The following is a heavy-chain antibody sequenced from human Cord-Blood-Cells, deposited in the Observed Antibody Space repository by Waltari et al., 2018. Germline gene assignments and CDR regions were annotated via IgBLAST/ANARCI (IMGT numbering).Heavy chain of an antibody. V-gene: IGHV3-30*04. CDR3: ATPSSSWYYFDY. Sequence: VQLVESGGGLVQPGRSLRLSCTASGFTFGDYAIGWVRQAPGKGLEWVAVISYDGSNKYYADSVKGRFTISRDNSKNTLYLQMNSLRAEDTAVYYCATPSSSWYYFDYWGQGTLVTVSS. J-gene: IGHJ4*02. D-gene: IGHD6-13*01. CDR2: ISYDGSNK. CDR1: GFTFGDYA.